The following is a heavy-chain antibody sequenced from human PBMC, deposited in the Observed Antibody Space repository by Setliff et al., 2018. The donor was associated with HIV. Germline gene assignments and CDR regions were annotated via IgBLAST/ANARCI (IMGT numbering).Heavy chain of an antibody. V-gene: IGHV3-15*01. CDR2: IKSNSDGGTS. CDR1: GFNFKSGR. CDR3: STGPSRVSDGIADF. Sequence: LRLSCVVSGFNFKSGRMTWVRQAPGKGLEWVGRIKSNSDGGTSDYAAAVKDRFSFSRDDSKSILYLQMNSLEIEDTAVYFCSTGPSRVSDGIADFWGPGTLVTVSS. J-gene: IGHJ4*02.